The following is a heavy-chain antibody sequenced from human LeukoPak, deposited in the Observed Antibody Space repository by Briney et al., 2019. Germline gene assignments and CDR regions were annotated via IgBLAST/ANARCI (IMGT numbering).Heavy chain of an antibody. J-gene: IGHJ4*02. CDR1: GGSFSGYY. CDR3: ARGGHYYGSGSFLV. D-gene: IGHD3-10*01. CDR2: INHSGST. V-gene: IGHV4-34*01. Sequence: SETLSLTCAVYGGSFSGYYWSWIRQPPGKGLEWIGEINHSGSTNYNPSLKSRVTISVDTSKNQFSLKRSSVTAADTAVYYCARGGHYYGSGSFLVWGQGTLVTVSS.